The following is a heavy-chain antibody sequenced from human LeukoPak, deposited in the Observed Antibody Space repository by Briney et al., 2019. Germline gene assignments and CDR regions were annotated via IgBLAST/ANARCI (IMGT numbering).Heavy chain of an antibody. Sequence: GESLKISCKGSGYSFTNYWIGWVRQMPGKGLEWMGVIYPVDSDTTYSPSFQDQVTIPVDRSVSTTYLHWSSLKASDTAMYFCARRGRLEAAGFYGVDVWGQGTMVTVSS. J-gene: IGHJ6*02. V-gene: IGHV5-51*01. D-gene: IGHD6-13*01. CDR1: GYSFTNYW. CDR3: ARRGRLEAAGFYGVDV. CDR2: IYPVDSDT.